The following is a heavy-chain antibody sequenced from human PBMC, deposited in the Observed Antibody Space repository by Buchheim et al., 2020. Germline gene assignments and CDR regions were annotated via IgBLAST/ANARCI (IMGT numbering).Heavy chain of an antibody. J-gene: IGHJ4*02. CDR3: AHRLFVDSSGWYHPYYFDY. CDR2: IYWDDDK. Sequence: QITLKESGPTLVKPTQTLTLTCTFSGFSLSTSGVGVGWIRQPPGKALEWLALIYWDDDKRYSPSLKSRLTITKDTSTNQVGLTMTNMDPVDTATYYCAHRLFVDSSGWYHPYYFDYWGQGTL. V-gene: IGHV2-5*02. D-gene: IGHD6-19*01. CDR1: GFSLSTSGVG.